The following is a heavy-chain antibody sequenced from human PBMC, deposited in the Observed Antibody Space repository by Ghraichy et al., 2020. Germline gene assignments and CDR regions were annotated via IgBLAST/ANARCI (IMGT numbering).Heavy chain of an antibody. CDR1: GFTFSSYA. V-gene: IGHV3-30-3*01. D-gene: IGHD1-26*01. CDR3: ARTKWELLQAIGY. Sequence: GGSLRLSCAASGFTFSSYAMHWVRQAPGKGLEWVAVISYDGSNKYYADSVKGRFTISRDNSKNTLYLQMNSLRAEDTAVYYCARTKWELLQAIGYWGQGTLVTVSS. CDR2: ISYDGSNK. J-gene: IGHJ4*02.